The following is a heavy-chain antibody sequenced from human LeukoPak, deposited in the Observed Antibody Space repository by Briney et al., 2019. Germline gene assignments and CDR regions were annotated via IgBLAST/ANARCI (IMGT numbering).Heavy chain of an antibody. CDR1: GFTFSSYA. Sequence: PGGSLRLSCAASGFTFSSYAMSWVRQASGKGLEWVSVISGSGGDTDYADSVKGRFTISRDNSKNTLYLQMNSLRAEDTAIYYCAKSRVGYDYWGQGTLVTVSS. CDR3: AKSRVGYDY. CDR2: ISGSGGDT. J-gene: IGHJ4*02. V-gene: IGHV3-23*01. D-gene: IGHD5-12*01.